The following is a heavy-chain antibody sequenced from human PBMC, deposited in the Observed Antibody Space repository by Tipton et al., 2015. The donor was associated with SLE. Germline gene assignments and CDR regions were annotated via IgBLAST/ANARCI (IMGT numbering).Heavy chain of an antibody. CDR1: GYTFTNYG. CDR2: MNPNSGNT. D-gene: IGHD6-13*01. Sequence: QLVQSGAEVKKPGASVKVSCKASGYTFTNYGINWVRQATGQGLEWMGWMNPNSGNTGYAQKFQGRVTMTRNTSISTAYMELSSLRSEYTAVYYCAREAAADGYYYGMDVWGQGTTVTVSS. V-gene: IGHV1-8*02. J-gene: IGHJ6*02. CDR3: AREAAADGYYYGMDV.